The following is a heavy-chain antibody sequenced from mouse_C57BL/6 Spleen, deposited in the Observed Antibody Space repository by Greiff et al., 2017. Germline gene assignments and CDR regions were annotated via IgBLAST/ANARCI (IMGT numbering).Heavy chain of an antibody. J-gene: IGHJ3*01. V-gene: IGHV1-7*01. CDR2: INPSSGYT. Sequence: QVQLQQSGAELAKPGASVKLSCKASGYTFTSYWMHWVKQRPGQGLEWIGYINPSSGYTKYNQKVKDKATLTADKSSSTAYMQLSSLTYEDSAVYDSARSGGSSPAWFAYWGQGTLVTVSA. D-gene: IGHD1-1*01. CDR3: ARSGGSSPAWFAY. CDR1: GYTFTSYW.